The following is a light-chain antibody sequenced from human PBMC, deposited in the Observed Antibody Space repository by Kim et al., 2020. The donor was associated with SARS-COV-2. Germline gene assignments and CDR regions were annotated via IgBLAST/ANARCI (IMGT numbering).Light chain of an antibody. Sequence: GHSVTISCSGISSEVGDYPYVSWYQQHPGKAPPLLIYEVKSRPSGVPDRFSGSKSGSTASLTDSRLQAEDEADYYCSSSAGSNNLVFGGGTQLTVL. V-gene: IGLV2-8*01. CDR3: SSSAGSNNLV. J-gene: IGLJ3*02. CDR2: EVK. CDR1: SSEVGDYPY.